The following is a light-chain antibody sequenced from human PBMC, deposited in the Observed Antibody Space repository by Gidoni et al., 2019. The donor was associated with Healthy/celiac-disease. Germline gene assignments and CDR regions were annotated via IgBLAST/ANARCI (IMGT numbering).Light chain of an antibody. CDR2: GAS. Sequence: EIVMTQSPATLSVSPGERATLSCRASQSVSSNLAWYQQKPGQAPRLLIYGASTRATGIPARFSGSGPGTEFTLTISSLQSEDFAVYYCQQYNNWYTFXQXTKLEIK. V-gene: IGKV3-15*01. CDR3: QQYNNWYT. J-gene: IGKJ2*01. CDR1: QSVSSN.